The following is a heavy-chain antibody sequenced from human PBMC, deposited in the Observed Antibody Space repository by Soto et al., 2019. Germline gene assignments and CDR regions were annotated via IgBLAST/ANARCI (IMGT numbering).Heavy chain of an antibody. V-gene: IGHV4-30-2*01. CDR3: ARGLEVIAATPQWDY. D-gene: IGHD2-15*01. CDR2: IYHSGST. J-gene: IGHJ4*02. CDR1: GGSISSGGFS. Sequence: PSETLSLTCAVSGGSISSGGFSWNWIRQPPGKGLEWIGYIYHSGSTYNSPSLKSRVTISVDRSKNQFSLKLSSVTAADTAVYYCARGLEVIAATPQWDYWGQGTLVTVPQ.